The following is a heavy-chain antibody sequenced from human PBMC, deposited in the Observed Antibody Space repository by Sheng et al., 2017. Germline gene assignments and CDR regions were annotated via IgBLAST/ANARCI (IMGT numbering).Heavy chain of an antibody. CDR3: ARDTGGEMATIFGGTIDY. CDR2: VNHSGST. D-gene: IGHD5-12*01. V-gene: IGHV4-34*01. Sequence: QVQLQQWGAGLLKPSETLSLTCAVYGGSFSGYYWSWIRQPPREGAWSGLGKVNHSGSTNYNPSLKSRVTISVDTSKNQFSLKLSSVTAADTAVYYCARDTGGEMATIFGGTIDYWGQGTLVTVSS. CDR1: GGSFSGYY. J-gene: IGHJ4*02.